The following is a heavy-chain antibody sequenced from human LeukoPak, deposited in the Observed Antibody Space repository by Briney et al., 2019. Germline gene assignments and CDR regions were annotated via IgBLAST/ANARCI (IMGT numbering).Heavy chain of an antibody. CDR3: ATEKDCSGGSCPPLFDY. J-gene: IGHJ4*02. CDR1: GGSISSYY. Sequence: SETLSLTCTVSGGSISSYYWSWIRQPPGKGLEWIGYIYYSGSTNYNPSLKSRVTISVDTSKNQFSLKLSSVTAADTAVYYCATEKDCSGGSCPPLFDYWGQGTLVTVSS. CDR2: IYYSGST. V-gene: IGHV4-59*01. D-gene: IGHD2-15*01.